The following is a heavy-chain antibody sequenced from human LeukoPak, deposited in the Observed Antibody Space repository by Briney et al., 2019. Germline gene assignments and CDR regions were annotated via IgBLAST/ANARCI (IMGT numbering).Heavy chain of an antibody. J-gene: IGHJ3*01. CDR1: GASISKDY. D-gene: IGHD2-8*02. Sequence: SETLSLTCTVSGASISKDYWAWIRQPPGKGLEWIGYVTHSDFNKANGDITNYNPSLESRVTTSPDTPKNQFSLKLSSMTAADTAIYYCMRASVDTGGAFDVWGQGTVVTVSS. CDR2: VTHSDFNKANGDIT. V-gene: IGHV4-59*01. CDR3: MRASVDTGGAFDV.